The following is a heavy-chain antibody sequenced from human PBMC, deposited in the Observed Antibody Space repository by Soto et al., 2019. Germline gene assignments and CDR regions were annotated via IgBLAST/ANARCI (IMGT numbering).Heavy chain of an antibody. D-gene: IGHD2-15*01. CDR1: GFTFSSYA. J-gene: IGHJ4*02. CDR2: ISGSGGST. V-gene: IGHV3-23*01. Sequence: GGSLRLSCAASGFTFSSYAMSWVRQAPGKGLEWVSAISGSGGSTYYADSVKGRFTISRDNSKNTLYLQMNSLRAEDTAVYYCAKVGGYCSGGSCYSDLHAHYWGQGILVTVSS. CDR3: AKVGGYCSGGSCYSDLHAHY.